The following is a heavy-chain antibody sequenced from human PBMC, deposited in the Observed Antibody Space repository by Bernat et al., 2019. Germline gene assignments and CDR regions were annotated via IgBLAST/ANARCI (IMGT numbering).Heavy chain of an antibody. CDR3: AKDRELHKIGYFQH. CDR2: ISGSGGST. V-gene: IGHV3-23*01. J-gene: IGHJ1*01. CDR1: GFTFSSYA. Sequence: EVQLLESGGGLVQPGGSLRLSCAASGFTFSSYAMSWVRQAPGKGLEWVSAISGSGGSTYYADSVKGRFTIYRDNSKNTRYLQMSSLRAEDTAVYYCAKDRELHKIGYFQHWGQGTLVTVSS. D-gene: IGHD1-26*01.